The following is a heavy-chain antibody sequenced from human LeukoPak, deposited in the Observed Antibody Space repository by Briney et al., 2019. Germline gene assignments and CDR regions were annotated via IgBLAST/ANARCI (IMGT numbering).Heavy chain of an antibody. J-gene: IGHJ3*02. CDR3: ARHEPITGAYCGGDCSDAFDI. D-gene: IGHD2-21*02. CDR1: GFTFSDYY. CDR2: ISSSGSTI. V-gene: IGHV3-11*01. Sequence: GGSLRLSCAASGFTFSDYYMSWIRQAPGKGLEWVSYISSSGSTIYYADSVKGRFTISRDNAKNSLYLQMNSLRAEDTAVYYCARHEPITGAYCGGDCSDAFDIWGQGTMVTVSS.